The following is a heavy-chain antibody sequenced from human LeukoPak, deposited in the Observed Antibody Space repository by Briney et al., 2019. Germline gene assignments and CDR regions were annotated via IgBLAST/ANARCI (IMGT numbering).Heavy chain of an antibody. Sequence: GGSLRLSCAASGFTFTNHAMAWVRLAPGKGLEWVSTLSDSGASTYYADSVKGRFTISRDNSRNTMYLQMDSLRADDTGVYFCARTPNRDGYSHIDFWGQGALVTVSS. CDR1: GFTFTNHA. CDR3: ARTPNRDGYSHIDF. D-gene: IGHD5-24*01. J-gene: IGHJ4*02. V-gene: IGHV3-23*01. CDR2: LSDSGAST.